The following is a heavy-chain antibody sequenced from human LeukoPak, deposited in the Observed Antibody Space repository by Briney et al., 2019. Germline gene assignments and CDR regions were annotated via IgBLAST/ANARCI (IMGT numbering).Heavy chain of an antibody. J-gene: IGHJ4*02. CDR3: VRDRDYGDYPSSRRF. Sequence: GGSLRLSCAASGFIFSNYWMHWVRQAPGKGLEWVSSISSSSTYLYYPDSLKGRFTISRDNAKNSLYLQMNSLRVEDTAVYYCVRDRDYGDYPSSRRFWGQGTLVTVSS. CDR2: ISSSSTYL. CDR1: GFIFSNYW. V-gene: IGHV3-21*01. D-gene: IGHD4-17*01.